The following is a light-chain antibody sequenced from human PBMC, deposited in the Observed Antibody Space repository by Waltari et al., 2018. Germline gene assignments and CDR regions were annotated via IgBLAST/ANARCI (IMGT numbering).Light chain of an antibody. CDR3: GTWDSSLSGAV. CDR2: ENT. Sequence: QSVLTQPPSVSAAPGQRVTISCSGGSSNIGNNYVSWYRELPGTAPKLLIYENTERPACIPVRFSGSKSGTSATLDITGLQAGDEADYYCGTWDSSLSGAVFGGGTHLTVL. J-gene: IGLJ7*01. V-gene: IGLV1-51*02. CDR1: SSNIGNNY.